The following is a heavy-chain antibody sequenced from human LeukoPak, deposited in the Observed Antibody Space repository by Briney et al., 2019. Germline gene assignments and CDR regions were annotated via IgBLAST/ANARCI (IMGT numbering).Heavy chain of an antibody. CDR1: GYSISSGYY. CDR2: IYYSGST. V-gene: IGHV4-38-2*02. D-gene: IGHD3-9*01. Sequence: PSETLSLTCTVSGYSISSGYYWGWIRQPPGKGLEWIGSIYYSGSTYYNPSLKSRVTISVDTSKNQFSLKLSSVTAADTAVYYCARLGRYFDEYYFDYWGQGTLVTVSS. CDR3: ARLGRYFDEYYFDY. J-gene: IGHJ4*02.